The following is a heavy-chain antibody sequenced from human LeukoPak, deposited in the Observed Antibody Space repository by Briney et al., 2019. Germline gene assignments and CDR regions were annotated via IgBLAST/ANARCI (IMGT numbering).Heavy chain of an antibody. CDR2: INPNSGGT. CDR1: GYTFTGYY. D-gene: IGHD2-2*01. CDR3: ARSAYCSTTSCYGGHDY. J-gene: IGHJ4*02. Sequence: ASVKVSCKASGYTFTGYYMHWVRQAPGQGLEWMGWINPNSGGTNYAQKFQGRVTMTRDTSISTAYMELSRLRSDDTAVYYCARSAYCSTTSCYGGHDYWGQGTLVTVSS. V-gene: IGHV1-2*02.